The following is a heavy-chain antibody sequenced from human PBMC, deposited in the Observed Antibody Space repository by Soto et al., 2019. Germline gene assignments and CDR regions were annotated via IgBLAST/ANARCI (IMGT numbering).Heavy chain of an antibody. D-gene: IGHD2-15*01. CDR1: GYSVTSSDYY. CDR3: APLSVSLSGPYGIHV. V-gene: IGHV4-39*01. J-gene: IGHJ6*02. Sequence: SETLSLTCSVSGYSVTSSDYYWAWIRQPPGKGLEWIGSMFYSGLTYYNPSLKSGVTLSVDTSKNQFSVRLNSVTAADTAVYYCAPLSVSLSGPYGIHVWGQGTTVTVSS. CDR2: MFYSGLT.